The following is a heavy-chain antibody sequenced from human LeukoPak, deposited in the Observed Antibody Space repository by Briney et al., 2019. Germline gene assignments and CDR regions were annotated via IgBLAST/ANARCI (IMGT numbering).Heavy chain of an antibody. CDR3: ARESGYCSGGSCYGRRYYYYYMDV. Sequence: KTSETLSLTCAVYGGSFSGYYWSWIRQPPGKGLEWIGEINHSGSTNYNPSLKSRVTISVDTSKNQFSLKLSSVTAADTAVYYCARESGYCSGGSCYGRRYYYYYMDVWGKGTTVTVSS. CDR2: INHSGST. D-gene: IGHD2-15*01. J-gene: IGHJ6*03. V-gene: IGHV4-34*01. CDR1: GGSFSGYY.